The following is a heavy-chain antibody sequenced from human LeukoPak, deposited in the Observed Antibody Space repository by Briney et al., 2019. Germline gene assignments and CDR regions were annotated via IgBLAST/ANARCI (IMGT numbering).Heavy chain of an antibody. CDR1: GYSFTSYW. CDR3: ARVLGYCSGGSCSKFDY. V-gene: IGHV5-51*01. D-gene: IGHD2-15*01. Sequence: GESLKISCKGSGYSFTSYWIGWVRQMPGKGLEWMGIIYPGDSDTRYSPSFQGQVTISADKSISTAYLQWSSLKASDTAVYYCARVLGYCSGGSCSKFDYWGQGTLVTVSS. J-gene: IGHJ4*02. CDR2: IYPGDSDT.